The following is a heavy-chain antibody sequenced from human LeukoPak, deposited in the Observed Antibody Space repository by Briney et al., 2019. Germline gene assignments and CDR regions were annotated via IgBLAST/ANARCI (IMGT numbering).Heavy chain of an antibody. J-gene: IGHJ5*02. Sequence: SVKVSCKASGGTFSSYAISWVRQAPGQGLEWMGGIIPIFGTANYAQKFQGRVTITADESTSTAYMELSSLRSEDTAVYYCARDFPLRFYWFEPWGQGTLVTVSS. CDR2: IIPIFGTA. V-gene: IGHV1-69*01. CDR1: GGTFSSYA. D-gene: IGHD3-3*01. CDR3: ARDFPLRFYWFEP.